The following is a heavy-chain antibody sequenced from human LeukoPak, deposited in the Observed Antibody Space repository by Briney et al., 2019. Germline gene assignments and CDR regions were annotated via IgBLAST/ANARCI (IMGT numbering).Heavy chain of an antibody. V-gene: IGHV3-74*01. CDR3: AELGITMIGGV. D-gene: IGHD3-10*02. J-gene: IGHJ6*04. CDR2: INSEGSST. CDR1: GFTFSRDW. Sequence: PGGSLRLSCAASGFTFSRDWMHWVRQAPGKGLVWISRINSEGSSTTYADSVKGRFTISRDNAKNTLYLQMNSLRAEDTAVYYCAELGITMIGGVWGKGTTVTISS.